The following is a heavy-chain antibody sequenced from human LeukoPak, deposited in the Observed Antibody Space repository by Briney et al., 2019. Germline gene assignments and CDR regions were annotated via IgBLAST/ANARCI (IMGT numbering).Heavy chain of an antibody. CDR1: GGSFSGYY. CDR2: INHSGST. Sequence: SETLSLTCAVYGGSFSGYYWSWIRQPPGKGLEWIGEINHSGSTNYNPSLKSRVTISVDTSKNQFSLKLSSVTAADTAVYYCARRVRWYYYYYMDVWGKGTTVTVSS. D-gene: IGHD3-10*01. V-gene: IGHV4-34*01. J-gene: IGHJ6*03. CDR3: ARRVRWYYYYYMDV.